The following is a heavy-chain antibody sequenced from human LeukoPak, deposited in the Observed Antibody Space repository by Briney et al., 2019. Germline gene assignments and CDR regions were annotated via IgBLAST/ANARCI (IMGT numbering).Heavy chain of an antibody. V-gene: IGHV4-34*01. D-gene: IGHD2-15*01. CDR3: ARWPDCSGGSCYGEASDY. CDR2: INHSGST. J-gene: IGHJ4*02. Sequence: PSETLSLTCAVYGGSFSGYYWSWIRQPPGKGLEWIGEINHSGSTNYNPSLKSRVTISVDTSKNQFSLKLSSVTAADPAVYYCARWPDCSGGSCYGEASDYWGQGTLVTVSS. CDR1: GGSFSGYY.